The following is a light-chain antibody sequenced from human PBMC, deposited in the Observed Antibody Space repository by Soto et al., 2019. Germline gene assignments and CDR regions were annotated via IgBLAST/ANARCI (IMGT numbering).Light chain of an antibody. V-gene: IGLV2-23*02. J-gene: IGLJ3*02. CDR1: SSDVGTYNL. CDR2: EVS. CDR3: CSYAGSSSFYWV. Sequence: QSVLTQPASVSGSPGQSITISYTGTSSDVGTYNLVSWYQQNPGKAPKLMIYEVSKRPSGVSNRFSGSKSGNTASLTISGLQAEDESDYYCCSYAGSSSFYWVFGGGTKLTVL.